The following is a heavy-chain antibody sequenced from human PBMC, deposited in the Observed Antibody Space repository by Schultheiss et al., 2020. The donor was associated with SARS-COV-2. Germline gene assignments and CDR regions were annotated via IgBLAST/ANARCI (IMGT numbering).Heavy chain of an antibody. V-gene: IGHV4-39*07. CDR1: GGSISSYY. CDR2: IYYSGST. CDR3: ARGNDFVYFFDS. J-gene: IGHJ4*02. Sequence: SETLSLTCTVSGGSISSYYWGWIRQPPGKGLEWIGSIYYSGSTYYNPSLKSRVTISVDTSKNQFSLKLTSLTAADTAIYYCARGNDFVYFFDSWGQGTLVTVSS. D-gene: IGHD3-3*01.